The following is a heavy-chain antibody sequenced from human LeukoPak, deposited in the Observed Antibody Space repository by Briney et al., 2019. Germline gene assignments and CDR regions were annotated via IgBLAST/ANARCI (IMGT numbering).Heavy chain of an antibody. D-gene: IGHD2-2*01. CDR2: VSGSGGST. V-gene: IGHV3-23*01. J-gene: IGHJ3*01. CDR1: GFTFSSVA. CDR3: AKDRSCSGSSCNVGS. Sequence: GGSLRLSCAASGFTFSSVAMSWVRQAPGKGLEWVSAVSGSGGSTFYADSVKGRFTISRDNSKNTLFLQMNGLRAEDPAVNYCAKDRSCSGSSCNVGSWGQGTMVTVSS.